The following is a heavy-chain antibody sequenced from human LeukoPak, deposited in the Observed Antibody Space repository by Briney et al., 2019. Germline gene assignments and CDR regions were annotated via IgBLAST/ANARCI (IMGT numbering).Heavy chain of an antibody. D-gene: IGHD2-2*01. Sequence: SETLSLTCTVSGDSISSSSYYWGWIRQPPGKGLEWIGTMYYSGNTYYNPSLKSRVTISGDTSKNQFSLNLSSVTAADTAVYYCARDLGVVPAWGWFDPWGQGTLVTVSS. CDR2: MYYSGNT. J-gene: IGHJ5*02. V-gene: IGHV4-39*07. CDR3: ARDLGVVPAWGWFDP. CDR1: GDSISSSSYY.